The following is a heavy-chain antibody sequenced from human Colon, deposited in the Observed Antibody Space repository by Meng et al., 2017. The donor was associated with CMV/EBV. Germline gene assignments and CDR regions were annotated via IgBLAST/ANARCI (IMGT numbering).Heavy chain of an antibody. D-gene: IGHD6-19*01. CDR1: GGSANSGSYY. CDR3: ARETSGWSTGIDY. Sequence: SETLSLTCNVSGGSANSGSYYWTWIRQPPGKGLEWIGYISYSGNTNYNPSLKSRLTIEVDTSRNQFSLKLTSVSAADTAMYYCARETSGWSTGIDYWGQGTLVTVSS. V-gene: IGHV4-61*01. CDR2: ISYSGNT. J-gene: IGHJ4*02.